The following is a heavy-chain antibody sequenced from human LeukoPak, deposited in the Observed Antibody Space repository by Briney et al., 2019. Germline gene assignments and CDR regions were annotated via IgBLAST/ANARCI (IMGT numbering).Heavy chain of an antibody. J-gene: IGHJ5*02. CDR2: IYYSGST. Sequence: SETLSLTCTVSGGSISSSSYYWGWIRQPPGKGLEWIGSIYYSGSTYYNPSLKSRVTISVDTSKNQFSLKLSSVTAADTAVYYCAREYAIGGVSDWFDPWGQETLVTVSS. D-gene: IGHD2-8*01. V-gene: IGHV4-39*07. CDR1: GGSISSSSYY. CDR3: AREYAIGGVSDWFDP.